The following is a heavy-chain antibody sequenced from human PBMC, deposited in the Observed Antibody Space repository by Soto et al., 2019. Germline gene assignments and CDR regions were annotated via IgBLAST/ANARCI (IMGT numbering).Heavy chain of an antibody. CDR2: MNPNSGNT. J-gene: IGHJ6*03. CDR1: GYTFTSYD. Sequence: ASVKVSCKASGYTFTSYDINWVRQATGQGLEWMGWMNPNSGNTGYAQKFQGRVTMTRNTSISTAYMELSSLRSEDTAVYYCARGTSWRVRGVIRYYYMDVWGKGTTVTVSS. CDR3: ARGTSWRVRGVIRYYYMDV. V-gene: IGHV1-8*01. D-gene: IGHD3-10*01.